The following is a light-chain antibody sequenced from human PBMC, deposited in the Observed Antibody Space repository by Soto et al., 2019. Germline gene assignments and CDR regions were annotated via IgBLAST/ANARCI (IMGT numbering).Light chain of an antibody. CDR3: QQYGSSPFT. CDR2: GAS. Sequence: EIVLTQSPGTLSLSPGERATLSCRASQSVSSSYLAWHQQKPGQAPRLLIYGASSRATCIPDRFSGSGSGTVFTLTISRLEPEDFAVYYCQQYGSSPFTFGPGTKVDIK. J-gene: IGKJ3*01. CDR1: QSVSSSY. V-gene: IGKV3-20*01.